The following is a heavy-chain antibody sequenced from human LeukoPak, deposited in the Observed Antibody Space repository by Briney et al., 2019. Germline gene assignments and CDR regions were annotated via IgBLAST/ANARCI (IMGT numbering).Heavy chain of an antibody. J-gene: IGHJ4*02. V-gene: IGHV1-18*01. CDR3: AVDGYNFPSSFDY. CDR1: GYTFTIYG. CDR2: ISAYNGNT. D-gene: IGHD5-24*01. Sequence: ASVTVSSKASGYTFTIYGISWVRQAPGQGLEWMGWISAYNGNTNYAQKLQGRVTMTTDTSTSTAYMELRSLRSDDTAVYYCAVDGYNFPSSFDYWGQGTLVTVSS.